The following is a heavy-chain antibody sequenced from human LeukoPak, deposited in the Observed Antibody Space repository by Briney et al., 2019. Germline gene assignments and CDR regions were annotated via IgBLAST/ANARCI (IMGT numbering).Heavy chain of an antibody. CDR1: GFTFSSYG. CDR2: IWYDGSNK. V-gene: IGHV3-30*02. Sequence: GGSLRLSCAASGFTFSSYGMHWVRQAPGKGLEWVAVIWYDGSNKYYADSVKGRFTISRDNSKNTLYLQMNSLRAEDTAVYYCAGHWTYYDDDYYGMDVWGQGTTVTVSS. J-gene: IGHJ6*02. D-gene: IGHD3-22*01. CDR3: AGHWTYYDDDYYGMDV.